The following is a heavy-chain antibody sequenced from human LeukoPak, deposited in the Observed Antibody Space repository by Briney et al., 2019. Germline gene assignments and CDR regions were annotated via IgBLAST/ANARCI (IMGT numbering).Heavy chain of an antibody. CDR2: ISAYNGNT. Sequence: ASVKVSCKASGYTFTSYGISWVRQAPGQGLEWMGWISAYNGNTNYAQKLQGRVTMTTDTSTSTAYMELRSLRSDDTAVYYCARDDPALAAAAVDYWGQGTLVTVSS. CDR1: GYTFTSYG. CDR3: ARDDPALAAAAVDY. D-gene: IGHD6-13*01. J-gene: IGHJ4*02. V-gene: IGHV1-18*01.